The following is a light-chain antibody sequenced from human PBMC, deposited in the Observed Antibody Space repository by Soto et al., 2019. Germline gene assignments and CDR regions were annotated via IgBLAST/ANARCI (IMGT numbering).Light chain of an antibody. CDR1: SSDVGNYKL. CDR2: EVS. Sequence: QSALTQPASMSGSPGQSITISCTGTSSDVGNYKLVSWYQQRPGKAPKLIIYEVSKRPSGVSNHFYGSKSGNTASLTISGLQADDEADYSCCSFAGTSTLGYVFGTGTKVTVL. J-gene: IGLJ1*01. V-gene: IGLV2-23*02. CDR3: CSFAGTSTLGYV.